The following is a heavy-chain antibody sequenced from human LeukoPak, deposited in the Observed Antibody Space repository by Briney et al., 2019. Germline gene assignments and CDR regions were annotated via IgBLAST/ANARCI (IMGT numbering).Heavy chain of an antibody. D-gene: IGHD2-2*01. J-gene: IGHJ5*02. V-gene: IGHV1-69*04. CDR2: IIPILGIA. Sequence: SVKVSCKASGGTFSSYTISWVRQAPGQGLEWMGRIIPILGIANYAQKFQGIVTITADKSTSTAYMELSSLRSEDTAVYYCAREFGDIVVVPAAPPGWFDPWGQGTLVTVSS. CDR1: GGTFSSYT. CDR3: AREFGDIVVVPAAPPGWFDP.